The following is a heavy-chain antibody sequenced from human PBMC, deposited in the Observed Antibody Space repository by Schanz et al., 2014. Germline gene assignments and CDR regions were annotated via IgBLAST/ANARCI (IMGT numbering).Heavy chain of an antibody. CDR2: ISSSGGHI. CDR3: AKEMLERYHPRFDY. V-gene: IGHV3-21*02. J-gene: IGHJ4*02. CDR1: GFTVSAYS. D-gene: IGHD1-1*01. Sequence: DVQLVESGGGLVRPGGSLRLSCSGFTVSAYSANWVRQAPGKGLEWVSSISSSGGHIYYADSVKGRFTITRDIAKNSLSLQMNSLRAEDTAVYYCAKEMLERYHPRFDYWGQGTLVTVSS.